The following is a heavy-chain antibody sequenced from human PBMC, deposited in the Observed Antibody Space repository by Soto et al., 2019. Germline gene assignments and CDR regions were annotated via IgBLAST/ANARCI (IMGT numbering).Heavy chain of an antibody. CDR3: AREIRGYCSSTSCYSNYYYGMDV. D-gene: IGHD2-2*01. J-gene: IGHJ6*02. Sequence: SETLSLTCSVAGGTSSGSDWWRWVSKTPGKGLEWIGEIYHSGSTNYNPSLKSRVTISVDKSKNQFSLKLSSVTAADTAVYYCAREIRGYCSSTSCYSNYYYGMDVWGQGTTVTVSS. CDR1: GGTSSGSDW. V-gene: IGHV4-4*02. CDR2: IYHSGST.